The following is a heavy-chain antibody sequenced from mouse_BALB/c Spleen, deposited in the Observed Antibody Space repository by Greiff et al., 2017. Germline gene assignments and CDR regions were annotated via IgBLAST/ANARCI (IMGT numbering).Heavy chain of an antibody. CDR2: IWSDGST. Sequence: VKVVESGPDLVAPSQSLSITCTVSGFSLTSYGVHWVRQPPGKGLEWLVVIWSDGSTTYNSALKSRLSISKDNSKSQVFLKMNSLQTDDTAMYYCARHGVYYYAMDYWGQGTSVTVSS. CDR3: ARHGVYYYAMDY. J-gene: IGHJ4*01. V-gene: IGHV2-6-2*01. CDR1: GFSLTSYG.